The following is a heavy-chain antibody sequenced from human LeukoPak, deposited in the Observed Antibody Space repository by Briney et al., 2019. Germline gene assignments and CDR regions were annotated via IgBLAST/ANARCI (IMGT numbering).Heavy chain of an antibody. V-gene: IGHV3-23*01. CDR1: GFTFSNYA. CDR2: ISGSGGST. CDR3: ANLLGSGSYYKYEY. D-gene: IGHD3-10*01. J-gene: IGHJ4*02. Sequence: GGSLRLSCAASGFTFSNYAMSWVRPAPGKGREWVSVISGSGGSTYYSDSVKGRFTISRDSSENTLYLHMNSLRAEDTAVYYCANLLGSGSYYKYEYWGQGTLVTVSS.